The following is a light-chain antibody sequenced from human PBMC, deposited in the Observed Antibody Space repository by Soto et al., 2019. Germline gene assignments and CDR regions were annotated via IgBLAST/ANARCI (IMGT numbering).Light chain of an antibody. J-gene: IGLJ1*01. Sequence: QSVLTQPASESGSPGQTITISCRGTSSEVGSYNLVSWFQRLPGKVPKRIIYEGTKRPSGVSDRFSGSKSGYTASLTSSGLQAGDAGDYYCFSCACNSVYVFGTGTKVTVL. CDR2: EGT. V-gene: IGLV2-23*01. CDR3: FSCACNSVYV. CDR1: SSEVGSYNL.